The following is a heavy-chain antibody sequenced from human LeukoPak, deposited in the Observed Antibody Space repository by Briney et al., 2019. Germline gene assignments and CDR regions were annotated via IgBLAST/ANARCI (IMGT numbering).Heavy chain of an antibody. D-gene: IGHD6-13*01. CDR1: GYSISSGYY. CDR3: ASAIAIPAWAFDL. V-gene: IGHV4-38-2*02. CDR2: IFHSGST. J-gene: IGHJ3*01. Sequence: SETLSLTCTVSGYSISSGYYWGWIRQPPGKGLEWIVSIFHSGSTYYNPSLKSRVTISVDTSENQFSLKLSSVTAADTAVYYCASAIAIPAWAFDLWGQGTVVTVSS.